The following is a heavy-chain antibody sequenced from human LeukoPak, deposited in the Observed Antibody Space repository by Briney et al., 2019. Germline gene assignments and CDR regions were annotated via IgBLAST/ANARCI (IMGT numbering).Heavy chain of an antibody. CDR2: INHSGST. CDR1: GGSFSGYY. CDR3: ATRRARSEGYYSHFDY. D-gene: IGHD3-22*01. V-gene: IGHV4-34*01. Sequence: SETLSLTCAVYGGSFSGYYWSGIRQPPGKGLEWIGEINHSGSTNYNPSLKSRVTISVDTSKNQFSLKLSSVTAADTAVYYCATRRARSEGYYSHFDYWGQGTLVTVSS. J-gene: IGHJ4*02.